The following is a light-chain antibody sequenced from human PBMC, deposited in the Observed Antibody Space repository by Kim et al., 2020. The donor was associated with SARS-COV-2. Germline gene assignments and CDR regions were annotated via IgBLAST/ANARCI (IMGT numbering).Light chain of an antibody. CDR2: AAS. CDR1: QGIRND. V-gene: IGKV1-6*01. Sequence: SASVGDRVTSTCRASQGIRNDLGWYQQKPGKAPKLLIYAASSLQSGVPSRFSGSGSGTDFTLTISSLQPEDFATYYCLQDYNYPWTFGQGTKLEI. J-gene: IGKJ2*01. CDR3: LQDYNYPWT.